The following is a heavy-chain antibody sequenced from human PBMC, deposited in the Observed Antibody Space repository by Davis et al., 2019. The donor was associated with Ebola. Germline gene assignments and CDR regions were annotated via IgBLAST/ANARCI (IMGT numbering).Heavy chain of an antibody. Sequence: GGSLRLSCAASGFTFSSYGMHWVRQAPGKGLEWVAVISYDGSNKYYADSVKGRSTISRDNSKNTLYLQMNSLRAEDTAVYYCAKDSVVAGYYYYGMDVWGKGTTVTVSS. CDR2: ISYDGSNK. D-gene: IGHD2-15*01. CDR1: GFTFSSYG. J-gene: IGHJ6*04. V-gene: IGHV3-30*18. CDR3: AKDSVVAGYYYYGMDV.